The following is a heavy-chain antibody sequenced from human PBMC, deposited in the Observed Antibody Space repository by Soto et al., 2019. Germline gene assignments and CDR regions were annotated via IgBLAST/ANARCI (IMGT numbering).Heavy chain of an antibody. Sequence: QVQLVQSGAEVKAPGSSVKVSCKASAESFNNYGITWVRQAPGQGLEWMGGIIPIFGTINYAEKFQGRVKITADDSTKTAYMELSRLRSEDTALYYCARVFPDGWVEPGVVRGYLDTWGRGTLVTVSS. CDR2: IIPIFGTI. CDR3: ARVFPDGWVEPGVVRGYLDT. D-gene: IGHD3-3*01. V-gene: IGHV1-69*01. CDR1: AESFNNYG. J-gene: IGHJ5*02.